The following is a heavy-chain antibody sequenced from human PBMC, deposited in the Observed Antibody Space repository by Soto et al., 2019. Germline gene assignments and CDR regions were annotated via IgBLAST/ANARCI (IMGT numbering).Heavy chain of an antibody. Sequence: EVQLVESGGGLVQPGWSLRLSCAASGFSFDDYAMHWVRQAPGKGLEWVSGLSWNSGSIGYADSVKGRFTISRDNSKNTLYLQMNSLRSDDTAVYYCARGASDFWGGYPEIHFFDSWGQGTLVTVSS. V-gene: IGHV3-9*01. D-gene: IGHD3-3*01. J-gene: IGHJ4*02. CDR1: GFSFDDYA. CDR2: LSWNSGSI. CDR3: ARGASDFWGGYPEIHFFDS.